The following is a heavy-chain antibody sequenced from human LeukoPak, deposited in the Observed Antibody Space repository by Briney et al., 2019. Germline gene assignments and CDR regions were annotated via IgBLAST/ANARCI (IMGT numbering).Heavy chain of an antibody. V-gene: IGHV1-69*04. CDR2: IIPILGIA. CDR1: GGTFSSYA. CDR3: ASDLVEMATSSYYYGMDV. J-gene: IGHJ6*02. D-gene: IGHD5-24*01. Sequence: GASVKVSCKASGGTFSSYAISWVRQAPGQGLEWMGRIIPILGIANYAQKFQRRVTITADKSTSTAYMELSSLRSEDTAVYYCASDLVEMATSSYYYGMDVWGQGTTVTVSS.